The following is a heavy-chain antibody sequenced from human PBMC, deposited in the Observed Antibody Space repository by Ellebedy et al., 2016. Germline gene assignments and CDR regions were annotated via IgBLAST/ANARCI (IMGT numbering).Heavy chain of an antibody. V-gene: IGHV3-11*01. CDR1: GFSFSDYY. Sequence: GGSLRLXXAASGFSFSDYYMSWIRQAPGKGLEWISYIRSSGSTIYYADSVKGRFTISRDNTKNSLYLQMNSLRAEDTAVYYCARERREYYYYYYIDVWGKGTTVTVS. J-gene: IGHJ6*03. CDR2: IRSSGSTI. CDR3: ARERREYYYYYYIDV.